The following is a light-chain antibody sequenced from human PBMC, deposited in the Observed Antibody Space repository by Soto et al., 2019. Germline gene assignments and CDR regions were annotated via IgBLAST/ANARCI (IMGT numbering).Light chain of an antibody. V-gene: IGLV2-14*01. CDR1: SSDVGGYSY. Sequence: QSALTQPASVSGSPGQSIALSCAGNSSDVGGYSYVSWYQQQPGKAPKLVISDVSNRPSGVSDRFSGSKSGNTASLTISGLQTEDEADYYCASYTTSSTYVFGTGTKVTVL. J-gene: IGLJ1*01. CDR2: DVS. CDR3: ASYTTSSTYV.